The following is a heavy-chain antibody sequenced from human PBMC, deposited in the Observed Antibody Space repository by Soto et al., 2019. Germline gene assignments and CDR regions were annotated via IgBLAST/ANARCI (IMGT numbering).Heavy chain of an antibody. CDR1: GFSLSTSGVG. CDR2: IYWNDDK. D-gene: IGHD2-2*02. CDR3: AHTAPNIVVVPAAINFDY. J-gene: IGHJ4*02. V-gene: IGHV2-5*01. Sequence: QITLKESGPTLVKPTQTLTLTCTFSGFSLSTSGVGVGWIRQPPGKALEWLALIYWNDDKRYSPSLKSRLTITKDTSKNQVVLTMTNMDPVDTATYYCAHTAPNIVVVPAAINFDYWGQGTLVTVSS.